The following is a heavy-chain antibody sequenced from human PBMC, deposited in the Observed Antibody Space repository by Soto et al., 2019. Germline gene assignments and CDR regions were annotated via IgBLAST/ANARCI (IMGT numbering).Heavy chain of an antibody. V-gene: IGHV3-53*01. CDR1: GFTFSSYS. CDR2: IYSGGST. Sequence: GGSLRLSCAASGFTFSSYSMNWVRQAPGKGLEWVSVIYSGGSTYYADSVKGRFTISRDNSKKTLYLQMNTLRAEDTAVYYCARDSGSVYYGMDVWGQGTTVTVSS. CDR3: ARDSGSVYYGMDV. D-gene: IGHD3-10*01. J-gene: IGHJ6*02.